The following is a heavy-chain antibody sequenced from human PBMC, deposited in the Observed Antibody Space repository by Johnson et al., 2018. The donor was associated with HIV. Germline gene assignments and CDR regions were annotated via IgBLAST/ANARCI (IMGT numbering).Heavy chain of an antibody. D-gene: IGHD3-16*01. CDR3: LLGQDGGGI. J-gene: IGHJ3*02. V-gene: IGHV3-7*02. CDR2: IKQDGSEK. CDR1: GFSFSNYW. Sequence: VQLVESGGGLVQPGGSLRLSCAASGFSFSNYWMSWVRQAPGKGLEWVANIKQDGSEKYYVDSVKGRFTISRDNAEKSLFLQMNSLTAEDTAMYYALLGQDGGGIWGQGTMVTVSS.